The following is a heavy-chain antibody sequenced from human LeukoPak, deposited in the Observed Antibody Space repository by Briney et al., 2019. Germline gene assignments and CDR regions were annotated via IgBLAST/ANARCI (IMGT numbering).Heavy chain of an antibody. CDR2: IYKGST. V-gene: IGHV4-34*01. CDR3: ARPWWNNFVVIADGLEPRAFVL. J-gene: IGHJ3*01. D-gene: IGHD2-15*01. Sequence: SETLSLTCGVSGGYISGYYWSWIRQPPGRGLEWIGEIYKGSTNYNPTLKSRVTTSFHTTKEKHSLRLNYVTAAAAAVYYCARPWWNNFVVIADGLEPRAFVLWGEGTVGIVSS. CDR1: GGYISGYY.